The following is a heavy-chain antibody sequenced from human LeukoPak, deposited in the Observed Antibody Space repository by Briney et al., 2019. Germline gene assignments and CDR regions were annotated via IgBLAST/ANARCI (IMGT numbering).Heavy chain of an antibody. J-gene: IGHJ4*02. D-gene: IGHD3-9*01. Sequence: PSETLSLTCASSGCSISSSNWWSWVRQPPGKGLEWIGEIYHSGSTNYNPSLKSRVTISVDKSKNQFSLKLSSVTAPDTAVYYCARTDAILTGYYSFDYWGQGTLVTVSS. CDR2: IYHSGST. CDR3: ARTDAILTGYYSFDY. V-gene: IGHV4-4*02. CDR1: GCSISSSNW.